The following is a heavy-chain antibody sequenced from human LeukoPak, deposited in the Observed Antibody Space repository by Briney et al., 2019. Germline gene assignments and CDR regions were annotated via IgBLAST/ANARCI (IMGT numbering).Heavy chain of an antibody. D-gene: IGHD6-13*01. CDR3: ARDGSSSHERWFDP. Sequence: GGSLRLSCAASGFTFSSYAMHWVRQAPGKGLEWVAVISYDGSNKYYADSVKGRFTISRDNSKNTLYLQMNSLRAEDTAVYYCARDGSSSHERWFDPWGQGTLVTVSS. J-gene: IGHJ5*02. V-gene: IGHV3-30*04. CDR2: ISYDGSNK. CDR1: GFTFSSYA.